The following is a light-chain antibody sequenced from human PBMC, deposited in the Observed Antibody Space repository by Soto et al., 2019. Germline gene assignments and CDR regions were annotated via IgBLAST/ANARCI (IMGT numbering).Light chain of an antibody. J-gene: IGKJ1*01. CDR2: GAS. Sequence: IVLTQSPGTLSLSPGXXXXLXXXASQXXXSNYLAWYQQKPGQAPRLLIYGASRRATGIPDRFSGGGSGTDFTLTISRLEXXDFXXXYCXQYSSGMFGQGTKVEIK. V-gene: IGKV3-20*01. CDR3: XQYSSGM. CDR1: QXXXSNY.